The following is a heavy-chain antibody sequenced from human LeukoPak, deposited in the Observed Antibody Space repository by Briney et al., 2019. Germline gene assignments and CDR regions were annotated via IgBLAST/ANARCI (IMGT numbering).Heavy chain of an antibody. V-gene: IGHV4-34*01. J-gene: IGHJ6*03. CDR1: GGSLSGYY. CDR3: ARHLAVVISGGYYYYYYMDV. D-gene: IGHD3-22*01. CDR2: INHSGST. Sequence: SETLSLTCAVYGGSLSGYYWSWIRQPPGKGLEWIGEINHSGSTNYNPSLKSRVTISVDTSKNQFSLKLSSVTAADTAVYYCARHLAVVISGGYYYYYYMDVWGKGTTVTISS.